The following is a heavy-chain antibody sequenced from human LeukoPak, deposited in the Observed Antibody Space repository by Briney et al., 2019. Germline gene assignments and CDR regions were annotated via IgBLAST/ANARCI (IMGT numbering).Heavy chain of an antibody. CDR1: GFTFSSYA. Sequence: GGSLRLSCAASGFTFSSYAMSWVRQAPGKGLEWVSAISGSGGSTYYADSAKGRFTISRDNSKNTLYLQMNSLRAEDTAVYYCAKDDQYYDYVWGSYRYTGKYFDYWGQGTLVTVSS. D-gene: IGHD3-16*02. J-gene: IGHJ4*02. CDR3: AKDDQYYDYVWGSYRYTGKYFDY. CDR2: ISGSGGST. V-gene: IGHV3-23*01.